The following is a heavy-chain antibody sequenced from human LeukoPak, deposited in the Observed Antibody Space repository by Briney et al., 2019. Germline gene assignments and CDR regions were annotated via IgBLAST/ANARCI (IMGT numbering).Heavy chain of an antibody. J-gene: IGHJ4*02. Sequence: SETLSLTCTVSGGSISSYFWSWIRQPPGKGLECIGYIYYSGSTNYNSSLKSRVTISVDASKNQFSLKLTSVTAADTAVYYCASSDYGGMYFDYWGQGTLVTVSS. V-gene: IGHV4-59*01. CDR1: GGSISSYF. CDR2: IYYSGST. D-gene: IGHD4-23*01. CDR3: ASSDYGGMYFDY.